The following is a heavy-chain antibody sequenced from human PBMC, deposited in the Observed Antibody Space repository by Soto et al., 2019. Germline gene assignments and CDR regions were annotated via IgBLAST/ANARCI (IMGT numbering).Heavy chain of an antibody. Sequence: SVKVSCKASGFTFTSSAVQWVRQARGQRLEWIGWIVVGSGNTNYAQKFQERVTITRDMSTSTAYMELSSLRSGDTAVYYCAADLDGMLLGLGAFDIWGQGTMVTVSS. J-gene: IGHJ3*02. CDR2: IVVGSGNT. V-gene: IGHV1-58*01. D-gene: IGHD3-16*01. CDR3: AADLDGMLLGLGAFDI. CDR1: GFTFTSSA.